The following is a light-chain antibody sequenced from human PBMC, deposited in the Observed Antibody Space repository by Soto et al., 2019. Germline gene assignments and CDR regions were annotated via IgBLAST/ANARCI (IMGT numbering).Light chain of an antibody. CDR2: ESS. V-gene: IGKV3-11*01. J-gene: IGKJ4*01. CDR1: QSVSSY. CDR3: QQRSSWPPFT. Sequence: EIVLTQSPATLSLSPGERATLSCRASQSVSSYLAWYQQKPGQAPRLLIQESSNRATGIPARFSGSGSGTEFTLTISSLEPEDFAVYYCQQRSSWPPFTFGGGTKVEIK.